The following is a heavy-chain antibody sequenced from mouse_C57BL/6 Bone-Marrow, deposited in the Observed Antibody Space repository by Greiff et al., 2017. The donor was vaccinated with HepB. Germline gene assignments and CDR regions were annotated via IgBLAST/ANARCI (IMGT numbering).Heavy chain of an antibody. CDR3: ATYGNLYYYAMDY. CDR1: GFNIKDYY. V-gene: IGHV14-2*01. D-gene: IGHD2-1*01. CDR2: IDPEDGET. J-gene: IGHJ4*01. Sequence: VQLKESGAELVKPGASVKLSCTASGFNIKDYYMHWVKQRTEQGLEWIGRIDPEDGETKYAPKFQGKATITADTSSNTAYMQLSSLTSEDTAVYYCATYGNLYYYAMDYWGQGTSVTVSS.